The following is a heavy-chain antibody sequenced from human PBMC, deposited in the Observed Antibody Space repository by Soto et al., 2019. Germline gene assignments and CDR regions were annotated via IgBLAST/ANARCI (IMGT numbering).Heavy chain of an antibody. Sequence: PSETLSLTCAVYGGSFSGYYWSWIRQPPGKGLEWIGEINHSGSTNYNPSLKSRVTITRDTSASTAYMELSSLRSEDTAVYYCARAVAVPADFDYWGQGTLVTVSS. CDR3: ARAVAVPADFDY. V-gene: IGHV4-34*01. CDR2: INHSGST. J-gene: IGHJ4*02. D-gene: IGHD6-19*01. CDR1: GGSFSGYY.